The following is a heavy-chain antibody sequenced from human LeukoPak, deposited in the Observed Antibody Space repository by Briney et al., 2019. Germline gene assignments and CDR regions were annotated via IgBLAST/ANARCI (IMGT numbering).Heavy chain of an antibody. Sequence: ASVKVSCKASGYTFISYGISWVRQAPGQGLEWMGWISAYNGNTNYAQKVQGRVTMTTDTSTSTAYMELRSLRSDDTAVYYCASNRPSSGWYDLDYWGQGTLVTVSS. CDR1: GYTFISYG. CDR3: ASNRPSSGWYDLDY. J-gene: IGHJ4*02. D-gene: IGHD6-19*01. CDR2: ISAYNGNT. V-gene: IGHV1-18*01.